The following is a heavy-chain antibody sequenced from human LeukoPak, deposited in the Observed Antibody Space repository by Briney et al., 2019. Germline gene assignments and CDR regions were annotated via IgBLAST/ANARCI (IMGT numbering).Heavy chain of an antibody. J-gene: IGHJ4*02. CDR1: SGSISSSSYY. D-gene: IGHD6-6*01. Sequence: SETLSLTCAVSSGSISSSSYYWGWIRQPPGKGLQWIGSIYYSGSTYYNPSLKSRVTIAVDTSKDQFSLKLSSVTAADTAVYYCARRSSSSGCYAYWGQRTLVTVSS. CDR2: IYYSGST. CDR3: ARRSSSSGCYAY. V-gene: IGHV4-39*01.